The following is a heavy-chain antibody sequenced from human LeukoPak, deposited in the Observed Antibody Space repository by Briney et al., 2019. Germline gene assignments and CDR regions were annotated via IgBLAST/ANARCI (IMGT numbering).Heavy chain of an antibody. D-gene: IGHD2-15*01. V-gene: IGHV3-33*05. CDR2: VTYDGNHK. J-gene: IGHJ4*02. Sequence: GGSLRLSCAASGFSFSNHGMNWVRQAPGKGLEWVAVVTYDGNHKNYADSVRGRFTISRDNSKNTLYLQMNSLRAEDTAVFYCARGSCSGGSCPYDFWGQGTLVTVSS. CDR1: GFSFSNHG. CDR3: ARGSCSGGSCPYDF.